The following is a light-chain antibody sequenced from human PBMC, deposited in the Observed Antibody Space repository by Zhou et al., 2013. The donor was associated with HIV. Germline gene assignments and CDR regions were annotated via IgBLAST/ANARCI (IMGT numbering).Light chain of an antibody. CDR1: QSIGTW. J-gene: IGKJ4*01. CDR3: QQGNSFPLT. Sequence: DIQMTQSPSTLSASVGDRVTITCRASQSIGTWLAWYQHKAGKAPKLLIYKASSLQSGVPPRFSGSGSGTEFTLTISSLQPDDFATYYCQQGNSFPLTFGAGTEVEIK. V-gene: IGKV1-5*03. CDR2: KAS.